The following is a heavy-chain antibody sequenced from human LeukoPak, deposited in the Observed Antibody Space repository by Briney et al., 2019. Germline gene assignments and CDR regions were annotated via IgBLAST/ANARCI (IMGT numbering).Heavy chain of an antibody. CDR2: IYHSGST. CDR1: GGSISSGGYY. CDR3: ARDQGEQQLENGNHYYYYYMDV. Sequence: SQTLSLTCTVSGGSISSGGYYWSWIRQPPGKGLEWIGYIYHSGSTYYNPSLKSRVTISVDRSKNQFSLKLSSVTAADTAVYYCARDQGEQQLENGNHYYYYYMDVWGKGTTVTVSS. J-gene: IGHJ6*03. V-gene: IGHV4-30-2*01. D-gene: IGHD6-13*01.